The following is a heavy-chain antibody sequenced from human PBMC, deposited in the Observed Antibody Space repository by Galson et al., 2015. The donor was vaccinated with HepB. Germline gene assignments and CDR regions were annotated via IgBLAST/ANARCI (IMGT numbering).Heavy chain of an antibody. CDR2: ISGSGGST. V-gene: IGHV3-23*01. J-gene: IGHJ4*02. Sequence: SLRLSCAASGFTFSSYAMSWVRQAPGKGLEWVSAISGSGGSTYYADSVKGRFTISRDNSKNTLYLQMNSLRAEDTAVYYCAKDYYDSSGYYYFDYWGQGTLVTVSS. CDR3: AKDYYDSSGYYYFDY. CDR1: GFTFSSYA. D-gene: IGHD3-22*01.